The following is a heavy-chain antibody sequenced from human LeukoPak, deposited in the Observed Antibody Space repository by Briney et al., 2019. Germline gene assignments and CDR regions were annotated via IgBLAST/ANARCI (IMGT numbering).Heavy chain of an antibody. CDR2: ISGNSART. J-gene: IGHJ4*02. CDR1: GFTFSNYV. CDR3: AKSLRGSSGYYYFDS. V-gene: IGHV3-23*01. Sequence: GGSLRLSCAASGFTFSNYVMTWVRQAPGKGLEWVSTISGNSARTHYADSVKGRFTISRDNSKNTLYLQMNSLRAEDTALYYCAKSLRGSSGYYYFDSWGQGTLVTVSS. D-gene: IGHD3-22*01.